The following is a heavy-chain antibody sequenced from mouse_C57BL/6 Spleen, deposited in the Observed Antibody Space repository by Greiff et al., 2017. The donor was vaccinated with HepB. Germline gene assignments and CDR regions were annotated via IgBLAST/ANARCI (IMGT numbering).Heavy chain of an antibody. D-gene: IGHD2-4*01. Sequence: EVKLMESGGGLVKPGGSLKLSCAASGFTFSSYAMSWVRQTPEKRLEWVATISDGGSYTYYPDNVKGRFTISRDNAKNNLYLQMSHLKSEDTAMYYCAIYYDYDDAMDYWGQGTSVTVSS. CDR2: ISDGGSYT. V-gene: IGHV5-4*03. CDR3: AIYYDYDDAMDY. CDR1: GFTFSSYA. J-gene: IGHJ4*01.